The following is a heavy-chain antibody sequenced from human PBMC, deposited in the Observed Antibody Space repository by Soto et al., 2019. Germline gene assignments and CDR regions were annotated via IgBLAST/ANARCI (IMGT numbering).Heavy chain of an antibody. Sequence: GASVKVSCKASGYTFTGYYMHWVRQAPGQGLEWMGWINPNSGGTNYAQKFQGWVTMTRGTSISTAYMELSRLRSDDTAVYYCARASVGVAAIDYYYYGMDVWGQGTTVTVSS. D-gene: IGHD6-25*01. V-gene: IGHV1-2*04. CDR1: GYTFTGYY. CDR2: INPNSGGT. J-gene: IGHJ6*01. CDR3: ARASVGVAAIDYYYYGMDV.